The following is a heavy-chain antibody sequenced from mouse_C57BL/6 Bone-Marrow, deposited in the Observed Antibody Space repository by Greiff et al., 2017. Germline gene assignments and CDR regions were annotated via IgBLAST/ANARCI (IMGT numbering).Heavy chain of an antibody. J-gene: IGHJ3*01. Sequence: VKLVESGAELARPGASVKLSCKASGYTFTSYGISWVKQRTGQGLEWIGEIYPRSGNTYYNEKFKGKATLTADKSSSTAYMELRSLTSEDSEVYFCARLRRAWFAYWGQGTLVTVSA. CDR3: ARLRRAWFAY. CDR2: IYPRSGNT. CDR1: GYTFTSYG. D-gene: IGHD1-2*01. V-gene: IGHV1-81*01.